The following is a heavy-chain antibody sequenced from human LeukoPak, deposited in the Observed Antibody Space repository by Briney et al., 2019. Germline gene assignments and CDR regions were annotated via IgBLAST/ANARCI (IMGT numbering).Heavy chain of an antibody. J-gene: IGHJ4*02. CDR2: VNSGSGGST. D-gene: IGHD3-3*01. CDR3: AKVRGPFGVDPPFDY. CDR1: GFTFSSYA. V-gene: IGHV3-23*01. Sequence: PGGSLRLSCAASGFTFSSYAMSWVRQAPGKGLEWVSGVNSGSGGSTYYADSVKGRFTISRDNSKNTLYLQMNSLRAGDTAVYYCAKVRGPFGVDPPFDYWGQGTLVTVSS.